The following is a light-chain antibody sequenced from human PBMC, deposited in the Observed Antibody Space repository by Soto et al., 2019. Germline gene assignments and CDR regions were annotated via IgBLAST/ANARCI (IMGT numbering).Light chain of an antibody. J-gene: IGKJ4*01. Sequence: TVLTQSPATLSLSPGERATLSCRASQSFDTYLAWYQQKSGRAPRLLIYDVSKRATGIPPRFSGSGAGTDFTLTISSLEPEDSATYYCQQRRSSLTFGGGTKVEIK. CDR1: QSFDTY. V-gene: IGKV3D-11*02. CDR2: DVS. CDR3: QQRRSSLT.